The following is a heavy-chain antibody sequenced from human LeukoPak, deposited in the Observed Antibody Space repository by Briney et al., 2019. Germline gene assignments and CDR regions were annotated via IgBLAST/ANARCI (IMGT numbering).Heavy chain of an antibody. J-gene: IGHJ5*02. CDR1: GYTFTDYS. CDR2: ISPDSGDT. V-gene: IGHV1-2*07. D-gene: IGHD3-10*01. CDR3: AKDFFGSGRYSPFDP. Sequence: ASVKVSCKASGYTFTDYSIHWVRQAPGQGLEWMGWISPDSGDTNSAHKFQGRVTMTGDTSINTAYMELSRLRSDDTAIYYCAKDFFGSGRYSPFDPWGQGTLITVAS.